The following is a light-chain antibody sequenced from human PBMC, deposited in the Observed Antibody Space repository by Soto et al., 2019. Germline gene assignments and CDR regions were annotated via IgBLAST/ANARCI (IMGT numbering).Light chain of an antibody. Sequence: IVLTQSPGTLSLSPGERATLSCRASQSVSSNFLAWYQQKPGQAPRLLIYGASTRADGVPDRFSGSGSGTDFTLTITRLQREDFAVYYCQQYGRSPLMYTFGQGTKLGVK. CDR1: QSVSSNF. V-gene: IGKV3-20*01. CDR3: QQYGRSPLMYT. J-gene: IGKJ2*01. CDR2: GAS.